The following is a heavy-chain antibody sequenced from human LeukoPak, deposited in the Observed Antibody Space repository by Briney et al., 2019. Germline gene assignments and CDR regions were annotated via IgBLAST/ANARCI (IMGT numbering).Heavy chain of an antibody. CDR3: ARGTYDSSGYYLYYYYYYMDV. J-gene: IGHJ6*03. CDR1: GFTFSNYG. Sequence: GGSLRLSCAASGFTFSNYGMHWVRQAPGKGLEWVAVISYDGSNKYYADSVKGRFTISRDNSKNTLYLQMNSLRAEDTAVYYCARGTYDSSGYYLYYYYYYMDVWGKGTTVTVSS. V-gene: IGHV3-30*19. D-gene: IGHD3-22*01. CDR2: ISYDGSNK.